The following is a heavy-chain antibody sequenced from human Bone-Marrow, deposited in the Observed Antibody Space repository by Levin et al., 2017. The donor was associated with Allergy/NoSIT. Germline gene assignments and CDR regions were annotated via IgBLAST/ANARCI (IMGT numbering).Heavy chain of an antibody. CDR1: GSIFSGYW. J-gene: IGHJ3*02. Sequence: GGSLRLSCAASGSIFSGYWMHWVRQAPGKGLVWVSRISPDGSITTYADSVKGRFTISRDSAKNTLSLQMNSLRAEDTALYYCARGFDVNTFDIWGQGTMVTVSS. CDR2: ISPDGSIT. D-gene: IGHD3-10*01. V-gene: IGHV3-74*01. CDR3: ARGFDVNTFDI.